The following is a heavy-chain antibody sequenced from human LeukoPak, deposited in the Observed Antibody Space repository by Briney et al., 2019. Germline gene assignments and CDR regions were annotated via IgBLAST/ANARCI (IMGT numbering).Heavy chain of an antibody. J-gene: IGHJ6*03. CDR2: FDPEDGET. CDR1: GYTLTELS. CDR3: ATDRPSSAKVGPRGYYYYCMDV. Sequence: ASVKVSCKVSGYTLTELSMHWVRQAPGKGLEWMGGFDPEDGETIYAQTLQGRVTMTEDTSTDTAYMELSSLRSEDTAVYYCATDRPSSAKVGPRGYYYYCMDVWGKGTTVTVSS. D-gene: IGHD2-2*01. V-gene: IGHV1-24*01.